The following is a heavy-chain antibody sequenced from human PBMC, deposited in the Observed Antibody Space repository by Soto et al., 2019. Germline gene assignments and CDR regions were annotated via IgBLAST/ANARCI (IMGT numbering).Heavy chain of an antibody. Sequence: QVQLVQSGAAVKKPGASVKVSCKASGYTFTSYGISWVRQAPGQGLEWMGWISAYNGNTNYAQKLQGRVTMTTDTSTSTAYMELRSLRSDDTAVYYCARYRVTMVRGVIIPFDYWGQGTLVTVSS. CDR3: ARYRVTMVRGVIIPFDY. V-gene: IGHV1-18*01. CDR2: ISAYNGNT. CDR1: GYTFTSYG. J-gene: IGHJ4*02. D-gene: IGHD3-10*01.